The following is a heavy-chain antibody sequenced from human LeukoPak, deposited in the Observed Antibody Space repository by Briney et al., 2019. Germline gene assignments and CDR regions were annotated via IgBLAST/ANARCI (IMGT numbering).Heavy chain of an antibody. V-gene: IGHV4-39*01. J-gene: IGHJ6*03. CDR2: IYYSGST. CDR1: GGSISSSSYY. Sequence: PSETLSLTCTVSGGSISSSSYYWGWIRQPPGKGLEWIGSIYYSGSTYYNPSLKSRVTISVDTSKNQFSLKLSSVTAADTAVYYCARHGHYDFWRELYYYYYYMDVWGKRTTVTVSS. D-gene: IGHD3-3*01. CDR3: ARHGHYDFWRELYYYYYYMDV.